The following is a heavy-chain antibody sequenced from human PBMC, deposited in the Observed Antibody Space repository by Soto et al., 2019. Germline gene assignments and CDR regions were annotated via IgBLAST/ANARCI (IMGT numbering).Heavy chain of an antibody. V-gene: IGHV3-30-3*01. J-gene: IGHJ6*02. CDR2: ISYDGSNK. Sequence: GGSLRLSCAASGFTFSSYAMHWVRQAPGKGLEWVAVISYDGSNKYYADSVKGRFTISRDNSKNTLYLQMNSLRAEDTAVYYCAREWGITGTNDYYYGMDVWGQGTTVTVSS. D-gene: IGHD1-7*01. CDR1: GFTFSSYA. CDR3: AREWGITGTNDYYYGMDV.